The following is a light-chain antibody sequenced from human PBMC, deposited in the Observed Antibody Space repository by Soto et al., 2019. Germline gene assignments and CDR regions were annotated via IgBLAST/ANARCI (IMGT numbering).Light chain of an antibody. V-gene: IGKV1-5*03. CDR3: QQYSSDST. CDR1: QNINNW. Sequence: DIQMTQSPSTLPASVGDRVTITCRASQNINNWLAWYQQKPGKAPKLLIYRASSLENGVPSRFSGRGSGTDFIFTITSLQPDDFATYYCQQYSSDSTFGQGTKVEIK. J-gene: IGKJ1*01. CDR2: RAS.